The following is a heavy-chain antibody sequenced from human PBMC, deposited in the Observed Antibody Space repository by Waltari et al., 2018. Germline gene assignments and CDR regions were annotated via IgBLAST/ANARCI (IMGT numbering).Heavy chain of an antibody. V-gene: IGHV4-61*02. J-gene: IGHJ4*02. CDR1: GASLSSGSHF. D-gene: IGHD6-19*01. CDR2: VYKSGRT. CDR3: ARQFSSGWYSEY. Sequence: QVHLQESGPGLVTPSQTLSLTCNVSGASLSSGSHFWTWIRQPAGKGLGWIGRVYKSGRTTSNPSLKSPVTISVDTSKNQFSLKVSSVTAADTAVYYCARQFSSGWYSEYWGQGTLVTVSS.